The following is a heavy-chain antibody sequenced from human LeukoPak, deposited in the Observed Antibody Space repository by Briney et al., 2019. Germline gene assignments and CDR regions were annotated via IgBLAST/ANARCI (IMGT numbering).Heavy chain of an antibody. D-gene: IGHD3-10*01. CDR1: GFTFSSYA. V-gene: IGHV3-23*01. CDR3: ARDGPGTSMVRGVISEMFDY. Sequence: GGSLRLSCAASGFTFSSYAMSWVRQAPGKGLEWVSGISGSGDNTYYADSVKGRFTISRDNSKNTLYVQMNSLRAEDTAVYYCARDGPGTSMVRGVISEMFDYWGQGTLVTVSS. J-gene: IGHJ4*02. CDR2: ISGSGDNT.